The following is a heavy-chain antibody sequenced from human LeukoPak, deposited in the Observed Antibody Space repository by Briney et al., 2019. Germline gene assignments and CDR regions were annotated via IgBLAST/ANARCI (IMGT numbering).Heavy chain of an antibody. J-gene: IGHJ4*02. CDR3: AREYYYDSSGYSDY. CDR1: GFTLSSNY. CDR2: IYSGGST. Sequence: GGSLRLSCAASGFTLSSNYVSGVRQAPGKGGGWVSGIYSGGSTYYADSVKARFTISRNNSQNPLYLQLNSLRAEDTAVYYCAREYYYDSSGYSDYWGQGTLVTVSS. D-gene: IGHD3-22*01. V-gene: IGHV3-53*01.